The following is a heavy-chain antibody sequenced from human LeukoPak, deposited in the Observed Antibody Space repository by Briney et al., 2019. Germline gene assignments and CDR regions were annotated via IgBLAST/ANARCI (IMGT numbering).Heavy chain of an antibody. V-gene: IGHV3-74*01. Sequence: GGSLRLSCAASGFTFSSYWMHWVRQAPGKGLVWVSRINSDGSSTSYADSVKGRFTISRDNAKNTLYLQMNSLRAEDTAVYYCARVVESDAFDIWGQGTMVTVSS. J-gene: IGHJ3*02. CDR3: ARVVESDAFDI. CDR1: GFTFSSYW. D-gene: IGHD2-21*01. CDR2: INSDGSST.